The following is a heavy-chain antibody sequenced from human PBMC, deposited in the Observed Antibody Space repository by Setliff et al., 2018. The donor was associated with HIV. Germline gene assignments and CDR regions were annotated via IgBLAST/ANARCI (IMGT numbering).Heavy chain of an antibody. J-gene: IGHJ4*02. CDR1: GGTFSSYA. CDR3: ARDFTGGDGYNFWDY. CDR2: IIPIFGTA. D-gene: IGHD3-3*01. V-gene: IGHV1-69*13. Sequence: SVKVSCKASGGTFSSYAISWVRQAPGQGLEWMGGIIPIFGTANYTQKFQGRVTITADESTSTAYTELSSLRSEDTAVYYCARDFTGGDGYNFWDYWGQGTLVTVSS.